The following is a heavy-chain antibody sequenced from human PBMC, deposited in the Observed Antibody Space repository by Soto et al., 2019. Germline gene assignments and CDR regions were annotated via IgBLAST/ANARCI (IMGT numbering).Heavy chain of an antibody. D-gene: IGHD6-13*01. J-gene: IGHJ1*01. CDR2: IYYSGST. CDR3: ARVGSRIAAAGVSEYFQH. Sequence: PSETLSLTCTVSGGSISSGDYYWSWIRQPPGKGLEWIGYIYYSGSTYYNPSLKSRVTISVDTSKNQFSLKLSSVTAADTAVYYCARVGSRIAAAGVSEYFQHWGQGTLVTVSS. V-gene: IGHV4-30-4*01. CDR1: GGSISSGDYY.